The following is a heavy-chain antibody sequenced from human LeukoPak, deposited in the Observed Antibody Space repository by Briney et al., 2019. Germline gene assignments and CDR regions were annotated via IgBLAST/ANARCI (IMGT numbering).Heavy chain of an antibody. Sequence: GGSLRLSCAASGFTFSSFAMSWVRQAPGKGLEWVSLIGSGGGTTYYADSVKGRFTISRDNSKNMLFLQISSLRAEDTAVYYCAKSLWAGRYYFDYWGQGTLVTVSS. V-gene: IGHV3-23*01. CDR2: IGSGGGTT. D-gene: IGHD3/OR15-3a*01. J-gene: IGHJ4*02. CDR1: GFTFSSFA. CDR3: AKSLWAGRYYFDY.